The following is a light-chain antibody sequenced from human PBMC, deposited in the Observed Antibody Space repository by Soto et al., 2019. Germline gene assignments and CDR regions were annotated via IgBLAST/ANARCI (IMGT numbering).Light chain of an antibody. CDR3: QRYDDAPLT. V-gene: IGKV1-27*01. CDR2: GAS. J-gene: IGKJ4*01. Sequence: DTQMTQSPSSLSASVGDRVTITCRASQGISKDLAWYQQKPGKVPKLLIYGASTLQSGVPSRFGGSGSGTDFTLTISSLQPEDVGTYYCQRYDDAPLTFGGGTKVDIK. CDR1: QGISKD.